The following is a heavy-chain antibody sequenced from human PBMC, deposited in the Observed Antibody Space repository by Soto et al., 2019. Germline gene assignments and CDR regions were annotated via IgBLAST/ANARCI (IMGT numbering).Heavy chain of an antibody. J-gene: IGHJ2*01. V-gene: IGHV4-34*01. CDR1: GGSFSGYY. CDR2: INHSGST. D-gene: IGHD3-10*01. CDR3: ASGRGDGYNQDWYFDL. Sequence: SETLSLTCAVYGGSFSGYYWNWIRQPPGKGLEWIGEINHSGSTNYNPSPKSRVSISEGTSNNQFSLKLSSVTAADTAVYYCASGRGDGYNQDWYFDLWGRGTLVTVSS.